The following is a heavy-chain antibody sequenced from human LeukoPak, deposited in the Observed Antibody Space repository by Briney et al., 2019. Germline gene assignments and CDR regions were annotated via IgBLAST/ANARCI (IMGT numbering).Heavy chain of an antibody. Sequence: SETLSLTCTVSGGSISSGDYYWSWIRQPPGKGLEWIGYIYYSGSTYYNPSLKSRVTISVDTSKNQFSLKLSSMTAADTAVYYCARALGYCSGGSCTRGYNWFDPWGQGTLVTVPS. J-gene: IGHJ5*02. D-gene: IGHD2-15*01. CDR1: GGSISSGDYY. CDR2: IYYSGST. CDR3: ARALGYCSGGSCTRGYNWFDP. V-gene: IGHV4-30-4*01.